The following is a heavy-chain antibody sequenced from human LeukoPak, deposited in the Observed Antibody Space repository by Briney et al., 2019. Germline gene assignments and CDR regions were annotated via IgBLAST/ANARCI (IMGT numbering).Heavy chain of an antibody. J-gene: IGHJ4*02. CDR3: ARGSTRKWELLDY. CDR1: GFTFSSYW. CDR2: INSDGSST. Sequence: GGSLRLSCAASGFTFSSYWMPWVRQAPGKGLAWVSRINSDGSSTTYADFVKSRFIISRDNAKNTLYLEMDSLRAEDTAVYYCARGSTRKWELLDYWGQGTLAAVSS. V-gene: IGHV3-74*01. D-gene: IGHD1-26*01.